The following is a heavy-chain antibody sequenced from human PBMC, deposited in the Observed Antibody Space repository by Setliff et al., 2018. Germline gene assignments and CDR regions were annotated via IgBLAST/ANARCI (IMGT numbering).Heavy chain of an antibody. Sequence: GGSLRLSCVASGFTFTDYAMSWVRQAPGKGLEWVSTIYRVDRSTFYAHSVQGRFIIFRDGSKNTLYLQMDSLRGEDTAVYYCAKPRLELRWGFEYWGQGTPVTVSS. V-gene: IGHV3-23*03. CDR1: GFTFTDYA. CDR3: AKPRLELRWGFEY. D-gene: IGHD1-7*01. J-gene: IGHJ4*02. CDR2: IYRVDRST.